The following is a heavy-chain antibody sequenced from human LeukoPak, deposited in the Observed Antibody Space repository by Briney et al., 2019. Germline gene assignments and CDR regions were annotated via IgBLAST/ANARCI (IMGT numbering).Heavy chain of an antibody. D-gene: IGHD3-3*01. Sequence: ASVKVSFKAAGYTFTNYAIHWVRQAPGQRLERMGWINAGNGNTKYSQEVQGRVTITRYTSASTAYMELSSLRFEDMAVYYCARGVGGVDYEFWSDHQQYFDYWGQGTLVTVSS. V-gene: IGHV1-3*03. CDR3: ARGVGGVDYEFWSDHQQYFDY. CDR2: INAGNGNT. CDR1: GYTFTNYA. J-gene: IGHJ4*02.